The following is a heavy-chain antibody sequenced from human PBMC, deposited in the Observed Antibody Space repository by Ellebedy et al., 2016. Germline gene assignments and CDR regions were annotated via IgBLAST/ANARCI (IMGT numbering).Heavy chain of an antibody. CDR1: GFTFSSYA. V-gene: IGHV3-23*01. CDR2: ISDSGGGT. Sequence: GGSLRLSXAVSGFTFSSYAMNWVRQAPGKGLEWVSVISDSGGGTYYADSVKGRFTISRDNSKNTLYLQMNSLRAEDTAVYYCAKGYCGGGSCSSRIDYWGQGTLVTVSS. J-gene: IGHJ4*02. CDR3: AKGYCGGGSCSSRIDY. D-gene: IGHD2-15*01.